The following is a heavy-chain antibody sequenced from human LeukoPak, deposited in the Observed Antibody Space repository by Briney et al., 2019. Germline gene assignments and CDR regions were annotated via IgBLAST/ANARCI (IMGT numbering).Heavy chain of an antibody. V-gene: IGHV3-7*03. CDR2: IKQDGSEK. CDR1: GFTFSSYW. J-gene: IGHJ4*02. D-gene: IGHD3-10*01. CDR3: VSDAYYGSGSHHPRRFDY. Sequence: GGSLRLSCAASGFTFSSYWMSWVRQAPGKGLEWVANIKQDGSEKYYVDSVKGRFTISRDSAKNSLYLQMNSLRAEDTALYYCVSDAYYGSGSHHPRRFDYWGQGTLVSVSS.